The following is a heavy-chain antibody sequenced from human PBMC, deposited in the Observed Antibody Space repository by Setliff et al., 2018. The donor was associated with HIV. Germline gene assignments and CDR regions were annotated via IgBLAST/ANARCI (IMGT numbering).Heavy chain of an antibody. Sequence: GGSLRLSCAASGFTFSSYSMHWVRQAPGKGLEWVSLISYDGNNKYYVDSVKGRFTISRDNSKNTLYLQMNSLGAEDTAVYYCARSGYSGYDWNWFDPWGQGTLVTVSS. J-gene: IGHJ5*02. CDR3: ARSGYSGYDWNWFDP. CDR1: GFTFSSYS. D-gene: IGHD5-12*01. CDR2: ISYDGNNK. V-gene: IGHV3-30*04.